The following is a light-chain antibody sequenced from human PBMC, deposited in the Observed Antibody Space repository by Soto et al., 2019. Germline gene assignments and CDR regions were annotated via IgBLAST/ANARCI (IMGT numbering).Light chain of an antibody. CDR1: SSDVGGYKY. J-gene: IGLJ1*01. V-gene: IGLV2-8*01. CDR3: SSYAGINNLGV. Sequence: QSALTQAPSASGSPGQSVTISCTGTSSDVGGYKYVSWYQQHPGKAPKLMIFEVNKRPSGVPDRFSGSKSGNTASLTVSGLQAEDEADYYCSSYAGINNLGVFGTGTKVTVL. CDR2: EVN.